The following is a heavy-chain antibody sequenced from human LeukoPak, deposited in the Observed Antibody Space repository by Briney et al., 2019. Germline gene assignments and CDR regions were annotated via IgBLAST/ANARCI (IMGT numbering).Heavy chain of an antibody. CDR1: GFTFSSYG. V-gene: IGHV3-30*02. D-gene: IGHD4-17*01. CDR2: IRYDGSNK. J-gene: IGHJ4*02. CDR3: AKDWSKLRNYFDY. Sequence: GGSLRLSCAASGFTFSSYGMHWVRQAPGKGLEWVAFIRYDGSNKYYADSVKGRFTISRDNSKNTLYLQMNSLRAEDTAVYYCAKDWSKLRNYFDYWGQGTLVTVSS.